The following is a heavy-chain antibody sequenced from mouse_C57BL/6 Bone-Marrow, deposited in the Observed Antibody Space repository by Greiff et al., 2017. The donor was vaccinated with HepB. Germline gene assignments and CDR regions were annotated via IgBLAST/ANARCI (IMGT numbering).Heavy chain of an antibody. Sequence: QVQLQQSGAELARPGASVKLSCKASGYTFTSYGISWVKQRTGQGLEWIGEIYPRSGNTYYNEKFKGKATLTADKSSSTAYMELRSLTSEDSAVYSCARGVTTVVARYAMDYWGQGTSVTVSS. CDR3: ARGVTTVVARYAMDY. D-gene: IGHD1-1*01. CDR1: GYTFTSYG. J-gene: IGHJ4*01. V-gene: IGHV1-81*01. CDR2: IYPRSGNT.